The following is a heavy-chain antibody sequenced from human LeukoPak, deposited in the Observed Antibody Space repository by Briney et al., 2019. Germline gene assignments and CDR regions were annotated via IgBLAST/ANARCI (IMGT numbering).Heavy chain of an antibody. D-gene: IGHD3-3*01. V-gene: IGHV3-23*01. J-gene: IGHJ4*02. CDR2: ISSRGDST. CDR3: SKGPRPDLTVAHTIEN. Sequence: GGSLRLSCAASGFNFPNYAMSWVRQAPERGLEWVSTISSRGDSTYDADSVKGRFTISRDNSKSSLYLQLDSLRAEDTAVYYCSKGPRPDLTVAHTIENGGQGTLVTVSS. CDR1: GFNFPNYA.